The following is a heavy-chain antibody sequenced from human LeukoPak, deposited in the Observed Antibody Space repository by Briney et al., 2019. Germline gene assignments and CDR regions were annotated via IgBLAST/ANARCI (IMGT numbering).Heavy chain of an antibody. D-gene: IGHD6-19*01. V-gene: IGHV4-39*01. CDR3: ASQTKGQWLADFDY. CDR2: IYYSGST. J-gene: IGHJ4*02. Sequence: PSETLSLTCTVSGGSISSSSYYWGWIRQPPGKGLEWIGSIYYSGSTYYNPPLKSRVTISVDTSKNQFSLKLSSVTAADTAVYYCASQTKGQWLADFDYWGQGTLVTVSS. CDR1: GGSISSSSYY.